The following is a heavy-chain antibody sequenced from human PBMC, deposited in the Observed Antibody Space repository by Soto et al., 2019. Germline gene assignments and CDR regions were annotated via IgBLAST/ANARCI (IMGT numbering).Heavy chain of an antibody. CDR1: GYTFTSYG. J-gene: IGHJ5*02. D-gene: IGHD1-26*01. Sequence: ASGKVSCKASGYTFTSYGISWVRQAPGQGLERKGWSSAYNGNTNYAQKLQGRVTMTTDTSISTVYIELRSLRSDDTAVYFFAIEGAWAGLSLNWFDPWRQGTLVTVSA. CDR2: SSAYNGNT. CDR3: AIEGAWAGLSLNWFDP. V-gene: IGHV1-18*01.